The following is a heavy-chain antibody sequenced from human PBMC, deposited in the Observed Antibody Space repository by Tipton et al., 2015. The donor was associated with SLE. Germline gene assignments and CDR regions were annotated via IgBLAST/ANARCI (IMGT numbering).Heavy chain of an antibody. CDR1: GFTFSSCG. J-gene: IGHJ4*02. CDR3: AKEQLVPDYFDY. D-gene: IGHD6-13*01. V-gene: IGHV3-33*06. CDR2: IWYDGSNK. Sequence: SLRLSCAASGFTFSSCGMHWVRQAPGKGLEWVAVIWYDGSNKYYADPVKGRFTISRDNSKNTLYLQMNSLRAEDTAVYYCAKEQLVPDYFDYWGQGTLVTVSS.